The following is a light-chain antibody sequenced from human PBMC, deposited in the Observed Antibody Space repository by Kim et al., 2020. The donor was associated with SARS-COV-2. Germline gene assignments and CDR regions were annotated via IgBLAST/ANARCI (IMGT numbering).Light chain of an antibody. J-gene: IGLJ2*01. CDR2: QDT. CDR1: SLGDKY. V-gene: IGLV3-1*01. Sequence: SYELTQPPSVSVSPGQTASITCSGDSLGDKYACWYQQKPGQSPVLVIYQDTKRPSGIPERFSGSNSGNTATLTISGTQAMDEADYYCQAWDRGTVVFGGG. CDR3: QAWDRGTVV.